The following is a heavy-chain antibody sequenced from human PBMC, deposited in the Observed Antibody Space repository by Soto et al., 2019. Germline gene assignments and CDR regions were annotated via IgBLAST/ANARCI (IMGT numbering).Heavy chain of an antibody. J-gene: IGHJ4*02. CDR3: ARDRRISSRYYFDY. D-gene: IGHD3-3*02. CDR1: GGTFSSYA. CDR2: IIPIFGTA. V-gene: IGHV1-69*01. Sequence: QVQLVQSGAEVKKPGSSVKVSCKASGGTFSSYAISWVRQAPGQGLEWMGGIIPIFGTANYAQKFQGRVTITADESTSTAYMELSSLRSEDTAVYYCARDRRISSRYYFDYWGQGTLVTVSS.